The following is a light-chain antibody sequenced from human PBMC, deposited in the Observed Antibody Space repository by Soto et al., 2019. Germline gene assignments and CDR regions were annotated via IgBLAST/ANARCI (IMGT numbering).Light chain of an antibody. CDR3: SSYTSSSTYV. CDR1: SGDVGGYNY. CDR2: EVS. V-gene: IGLV2-14*01. J-gene: IGLJ1*01. Sequence: QSPLTQPASVSLSPGQSITMSCTGTSGDVGGYNYVSWYQQHPGKAPKLMIYEVSNRPSGVSNRFSGSKSGNTASLTISGLQAEDEADYYCSSYTSSSTYVFGTGAKVTVL.